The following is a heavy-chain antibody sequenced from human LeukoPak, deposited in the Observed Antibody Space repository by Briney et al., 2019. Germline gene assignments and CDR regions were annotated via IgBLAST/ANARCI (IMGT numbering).Heavy chain of an antibody. D-gene: IGHD6-6*01. V-gene: IGHV3-48*02. CDR2: ISSSSSTI. CDR1: GFNFRTYS. Sequence: GGSQRLSCAASGFNFRTYSMNWVRQAPGKGLEWVSYISSSSSTIYYADSVKGRFTISRDNAKNSLYLQMNRLRDEDTAVYYCAREYSSSSGKALDYWGQGTLVTVSS. J-gene: IGHJ4*02. CDR3: AREYSSSSGKALDY.